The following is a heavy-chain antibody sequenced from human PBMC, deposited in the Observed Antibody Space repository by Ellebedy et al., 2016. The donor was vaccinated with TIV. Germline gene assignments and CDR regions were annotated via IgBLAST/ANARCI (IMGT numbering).Heavy chain of an antibody. J-gene: IGHJ4*02. CDR1: GFTFGTYG. CDR2: IWYDGSNK. Sequence: GESLTISCAASGFTFGTYGMHWVRQAPGKGLEWVAVIWYDGSNKYYADSVKGRFTISRDNSEETLYLQMNSLRVEDTAVYYCARGAQTLIPDYWGQGTLVIVSS. V-gene: IGHV3-33*01. CDR3: ARGAQTLIPDY.